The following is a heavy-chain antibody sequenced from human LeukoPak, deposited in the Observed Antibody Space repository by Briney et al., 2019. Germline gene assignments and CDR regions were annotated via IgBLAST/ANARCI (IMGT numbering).Heavy chain of an antibody. CDR1: GYTFTSYY. D-gene: IGHD3-10*01. CDR2: INPSGGST. V-gene: IGHV1-46*01. Sequence: ASVKVSCKASGYTFTSYYMHWVRQAPRQGLEWMGIINPSGGSTSYAQKFQGRVTMTRDTSTSTVYMELSSLRSEDTGVYYCARDFYGSGSPPNWFDPWGQGTLVTVSS. CDR3: ARDFYGSGSPPNWFDP. J-gene: IGHJ5*02.